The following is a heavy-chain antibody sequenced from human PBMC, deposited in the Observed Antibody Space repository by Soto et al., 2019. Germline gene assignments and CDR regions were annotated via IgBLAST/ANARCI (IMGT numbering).Heavy chain of an antibody. Sequence: SVKVSCKASGGTFSSYAISWVRQAPGQGLEWMGGIIPIFGTANYAQKFQGRVTITADESTSTAYMELSSLRSEDTAVYYCAREGEGNYYDSSGYYYVSRWFDPWGQGTLVTVSS. CDR1: GGTFSSYA. CDR2: IIPIFGTA. J-gene: IGHJ5*02. D-gene: IGHD3-22*01. V-gene: IGHV1-69*13. CDR3: AREGEGNYYDSSGYYYVSRWFDP.